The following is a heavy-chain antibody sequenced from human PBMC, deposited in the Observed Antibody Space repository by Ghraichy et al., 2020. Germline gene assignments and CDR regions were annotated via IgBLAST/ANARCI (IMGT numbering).Heavy chain of an antibody. CDR3: AKDINGVGPGIPYYYYGMDV. Sequence: GGSLRLSCAASGFTFGDYAMHWVRQAPGKGLEWVSVISWDGCSTYYADSVKGRFTISRDNSKDSLYLQMNSLRTEDTALYYCAKDINGVGPGIPYYYYGMDVWGQGTPVTVSS. CDR2: ISWDGCST. V-gene: IGHV3-43*01. D-gene: IGHD2-21*02. CDR1: GFTFGDYA. J-gene: IGHJ6*02.